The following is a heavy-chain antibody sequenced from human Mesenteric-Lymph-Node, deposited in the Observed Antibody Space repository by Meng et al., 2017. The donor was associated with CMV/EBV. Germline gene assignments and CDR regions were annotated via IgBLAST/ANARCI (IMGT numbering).Heavy chain of an antibody. CDR2: ISSSSSYI. CDR3: ARDGVRGLDY. D-gene: IGHD3-10*01. CDR1: GFTFSSYS. Sequence: GESLKISCAASGFTFSSYSMNWVRQAPGKGLEWVSSISSSSSYIYYADSVKGRFTISRDNAKNTLYLQMNTLRVEDTAVYYCARDGVRGLDYWGQGTLVTVSS. V-gene: IGHV3-21*01. J-gene: IGHJ4*02.